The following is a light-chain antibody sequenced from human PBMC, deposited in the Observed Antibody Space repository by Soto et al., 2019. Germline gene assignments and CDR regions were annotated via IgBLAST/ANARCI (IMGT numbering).Light chain of an antibody. CDR2: GAA. Sequence: EVVLTQSPAILCLSPGERDSPSCRDSQSVSSNLAWYQKKPGQAPRLFIYGAATRATGGPARCCRGRSWGKLALTISSLQSEDVAVYYYQQYDNCHPYTFGQGTNVDIK. V-gene: IGKV3-15*01. CDR3: QQYDNCHPYT. J-gene: IGKJ2*01. CDR1: QSVSSN.